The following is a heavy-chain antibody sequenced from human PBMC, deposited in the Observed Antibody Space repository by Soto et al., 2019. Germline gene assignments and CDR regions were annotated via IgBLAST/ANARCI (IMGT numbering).Heavy chain of an antibody. J-gene: IGHJ4*02. V-gene: IGHV4-34*01. Sequence: PSETLSLTCAVYGGSFSGYYWSWIRQPPGKGLEWIGEINHSGSTNYNPSLKSRVTISVDTSNNQFSLKLSSVTAADTAVYYCARRSGGYDYRFDYWGQGTLVTVSS. CDR3: ARRSGGYDYRFDY. CDR1: GGSFSGYY. D-gene: IGHD5-12*01. CDR2: INHSGST.